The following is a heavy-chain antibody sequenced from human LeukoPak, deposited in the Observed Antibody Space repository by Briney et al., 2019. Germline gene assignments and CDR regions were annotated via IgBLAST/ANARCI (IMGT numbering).Heavy chain of an antibody. CDR1: GYSFTSYC. V-gene: IGHV5-51*01. CDR3: GMSGDRVPLQDDVFDV. J-gene: IGHJ3*01. Sequence: GESLKISCKVSGYSFTSYCIGWVRQMPGKGLEWMGIIYPGDSGPTYSSSFQGQVTISVDKSINTAYLQWSSLQASDTAMYYCGMSGDRVPLQDDVFDVWGQGTMVTVST. CDR2: IYPGDSGP. D-gene: IGHD1-26*01.